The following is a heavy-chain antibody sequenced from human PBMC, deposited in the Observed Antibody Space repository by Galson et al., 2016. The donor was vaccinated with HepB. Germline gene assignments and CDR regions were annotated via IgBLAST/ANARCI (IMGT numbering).Heavy chain of an antibody. D-gene: IGHD5-18*01. CDR1: GFIFSDFY. J-gene: IGHJ6*02. Sequence: SLRLSCAASGFIFSDFYMNWIRQAPGKGLEWVSYISSSGSSVFSADSVKGRFTISRDNAKNSLFLQMNNLRADDTGVYYCARSYSYGLDYYYYGMDVWGQGTTVTVSS. CDR2: ISSSGSSV. V-gene: IGHV3-11*01. CDR3: ARSYSYGLDYYYYGMDV.